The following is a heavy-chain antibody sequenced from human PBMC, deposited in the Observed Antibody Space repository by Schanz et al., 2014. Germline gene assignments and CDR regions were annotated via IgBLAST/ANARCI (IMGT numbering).Heavy chain of an antibody. CDR1: GFTFSTYA. J-gene: IGHJ4*02. D-gene: IGHD5-18*01. CDR2: FNDGGVNK. Sequence: EVQVVESGGTLVRPGGSLRLSCAASGFTFSTYAMAWVRQAPGKGLEWVSSFNDGGVNKYYADSVKGRFTISSDNSKSTLYLQMNSLRAEDTAVYYCAKDAENTAMITDYFDYWGQGTLVTVSS. V-gene: IGHV3-23*04. CDR3: AKDAENTAMITDYFDY.